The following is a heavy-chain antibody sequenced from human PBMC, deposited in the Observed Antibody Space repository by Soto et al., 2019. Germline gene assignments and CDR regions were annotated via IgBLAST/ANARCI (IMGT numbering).Heavy chain of an antibody. V-gene: IGHV3-23*01. D-gene: IGHD5-18*01. CDR2: ISNTGGGT. CDR3: ARSGYTTSNWFDP. CDR1: GFTFSNYA. Sequence: EVQLLESGGGLVQPGGSLRLSCAASGFTFSNYAMSWVRQAPGKGLEWVSYISNTGGGTNYADSVKGRFTISRDNSKNTLYMQINSLRGADPAIYDCARSGYTTSNWFDPWGQGTRVTVSS. J-gene: IGHJ5*02.